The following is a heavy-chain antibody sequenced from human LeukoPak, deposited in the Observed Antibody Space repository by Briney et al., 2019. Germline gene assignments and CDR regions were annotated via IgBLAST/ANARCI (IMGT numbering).Heavy chain of an antibody. J-gene: IGHJ4*02. D-gene: IGHD3-3*01. Sequence: GGSLRLSCTASGYTLGDYAMSWFRQAPGKGAECVGFIRSQAYGWTTEYHASVKGRLTITRDDSKSIAYLQMNSLKTVDTAVYYCTRGRITIFGGDYWGQRTLVTVSS. V-gene: IGHV3-49*03. CDR3: TRGRITIFGGDY. CDR2: IRSQAYGWTT. CDR1: GYTLGDYA.